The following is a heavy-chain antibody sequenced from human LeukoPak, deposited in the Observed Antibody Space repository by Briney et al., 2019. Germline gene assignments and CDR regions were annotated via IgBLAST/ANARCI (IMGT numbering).Heavy chain of an antibody. CDR1: GGTFSSYA. CDR3: TRDRWEQQLVSWYY. D-gene: IGHD6-13*01. Sequence: ASVKVSCKASGGTFSSYAISWVRQAPGQGLEWMGGIIPIFGTANYAQKFQGRVTITTDESTSTAYMELSSLRSEDTAVYYCTRDRWEQQLVSWYYWGQGTLVTVSS. J-gene: IGHJ4*02. V-gene: IGHV1-69*05. CDR2: IIPIFGTA.